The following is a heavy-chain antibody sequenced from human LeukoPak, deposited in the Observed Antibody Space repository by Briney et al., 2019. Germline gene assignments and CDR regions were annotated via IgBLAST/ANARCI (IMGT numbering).Heavy chain of an antibody. D-gene: IGHD4-23*01. V-gene: IGHV3-30-3*01. J-gene: IGHJ4*02. CDR3: ARKVHDYGGNSHRQARDIDY. CDR2: ISYDGSNK. CDR1: GFTFSSYA. Sequence: PGRSLRLSCAASGFTFSSYAMHWVRQAPGKGLEWVAVISYDGSNKYYADSVKGRFTISRDNSKNTLYLQMNSLRAEDTAVYYCARKVHDYGGNSHRQARDIDYWGQGTLVTVSS.